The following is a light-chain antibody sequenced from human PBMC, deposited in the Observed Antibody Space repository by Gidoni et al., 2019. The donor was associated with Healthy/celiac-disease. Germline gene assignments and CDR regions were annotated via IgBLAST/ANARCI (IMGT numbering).Light chain of an antibody. Sequence: QSALTPPASVSGSPGQSITTSCTGTSSDVGGYNYVSWYQQHPGKAPKLMIYDVSNRPSGGSNRFSGSKSGNTASLTISGLQAEDEADYYCSSYTSSSTLYVFGTGTKVTV. CDR3: SSYTSSSTLYV. CDR2: DVS. V-gene: IGLV2-14*03. J-gene: IGLJ1*01. CDR1: SSDVGGYNY.